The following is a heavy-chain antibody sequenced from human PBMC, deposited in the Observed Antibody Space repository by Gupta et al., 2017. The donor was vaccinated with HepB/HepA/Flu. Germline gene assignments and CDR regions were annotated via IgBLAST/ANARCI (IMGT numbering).Heavy chain of an antibody. CDR2: IVPMCGTA. Sequence: QVQLVESGAEVKKPGSSVKVVCKASGDTFCNHGLIWVRQAPGQGLEWVGGIVPMCGTADYAEKVQGRFTVTADSVTSTAYMELSSLRSQDTAVYYCARATCSGNDGPHPYYYYYLDIWGKGTTVTVSS. V-gene: IGHV1-69*06. J-gene: IGHJ6*03. CDR3: ARATCSGNDGPHPYYYYYLDI. D-gene: IGHD2-15*01. CDR1: GDTFCNHG.